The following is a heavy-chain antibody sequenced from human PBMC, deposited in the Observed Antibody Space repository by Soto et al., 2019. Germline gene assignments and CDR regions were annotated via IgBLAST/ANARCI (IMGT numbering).Heavy chain of an antibody. CDR3: ASSYDFWSVTSPYYFDY. CDR2: IIAILGIA. CDR1: GGTFSSYT. Sequence: QVQLVQSGAEVKKPGSSVKVSCKASGGTFSSYTISWVRQAPGQGLEWMGRIIAILGIANYAQKFQCRVTITADKSTSTAYMELSSLRSEDTAVYYCASSYDFWSVTSPYYFDYWGQGTLVTVSS. V-gene: IGHV1-69*02. D-gene: IGHD3-3*01. J-gene: IGHJ4*02.